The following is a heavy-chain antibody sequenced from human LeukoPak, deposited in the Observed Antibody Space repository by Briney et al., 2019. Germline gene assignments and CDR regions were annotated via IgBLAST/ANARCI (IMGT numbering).Heavy chain of an antibody. Sequence: PSETLSLTCTVSGGSISSGGYFWSWIRQPPGKGLEWIGYIYHSGSTYYNPSLKSRVTISVDRSKNQFSLKLSSVTAADTAVYYCARLVSDFWSGYYHDYFDYWGQGTLVTVSS. V-gene: IGHV4-30-2*01. CDR2: IYHSGST. CDR1: GGSISSGGYF. J-gene: IGHJ4*02. CDR3: ARLVSDFWSGYYHDYFDY. D-gene: IGHD3-3*01.